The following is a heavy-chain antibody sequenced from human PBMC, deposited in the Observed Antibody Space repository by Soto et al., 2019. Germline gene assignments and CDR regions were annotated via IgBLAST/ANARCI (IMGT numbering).Heavy chain of an antibody. D-gene: IGHD6-19*01. CDR3: ARLRYSTVWSRHFDL. CDR2: ISHSGNT. V-gene: IGHV4-4*02. CDR1: GASSSDKNW. J-gene: IGHJ4*02. Sequence: QVQLQESGPGRVKPSGTLSLTCVVSGASSSDKNWWSWVRQAPGKGLEWIGEISHSGNTNYNPSFRTRLTISVDKSKSQVSLTLTSVTAADTALYYCARLRYSTVWSRHFDLWGQGTLVSVS.